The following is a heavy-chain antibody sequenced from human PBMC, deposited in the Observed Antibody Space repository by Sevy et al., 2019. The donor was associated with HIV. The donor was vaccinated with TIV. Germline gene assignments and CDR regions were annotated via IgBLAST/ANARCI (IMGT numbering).Heavy chain of an antibody. J-gene: IGHJ6*03. Sequence: SETLSLTCTVSGGSISSYYWSWIRQPPGKGLEWIGYIYYSGSTNYNPSLKSRVTISVDTSKNQFSLKLSSVTAADTAVYYCARAAEEGTYYYYYYYMDLWGKGTTVTVSS. CDR3: ARAAEEGTYYYYYYYMDL. V-gene: IGHV4-59*01. D-gene: IGHD1-1*01. CDR2: IYYSGST. CDR1: GGSISSYY.